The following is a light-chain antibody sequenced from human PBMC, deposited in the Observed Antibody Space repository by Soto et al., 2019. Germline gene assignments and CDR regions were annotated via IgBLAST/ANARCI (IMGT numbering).Light chain of an antibody. CDR2: DVS. CDR1: SSDIGGYNY. V-gene: IGLV2-11*01. Sequence: QSALTQPPSVSGSPGQSVTISCTGTSSDIGGYNYVSWYQQLPGKAPKLMIYDVSKRPSGVPDRFSGSHSGNTASLTISGLQAEDEADYYCCTYAGSTHVFGTGTKVTVL. J-gene: IGLJ1*01. CDR3: CTYAGSTHV.